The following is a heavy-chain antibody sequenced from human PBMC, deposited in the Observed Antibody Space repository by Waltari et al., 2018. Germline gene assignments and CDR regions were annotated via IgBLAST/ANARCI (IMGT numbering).Heavy chain of an antibody. Sequence: EVQLVQSGAEVKKPGESLRISCKGSGYSFTNSWIGWVSQMPGKDLEWMGTIYGGDSDTRYSPSFEGQVTIAFDKSLSTAYLQWSSLKASDTAIYYCARRASTYYYFDYWGQGTLVTVSS. CDR2: IYGGDSDT. CDR1: GYSFTNSW. J-gene: IGHJ4*02. V-gene: IGHV5-51*01. CDR3: ARRASTYYYFDY. D-gene: IGHD4-4*01.